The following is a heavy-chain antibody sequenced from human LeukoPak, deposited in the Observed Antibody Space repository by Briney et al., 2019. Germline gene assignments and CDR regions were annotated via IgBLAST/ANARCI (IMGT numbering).Heavy chain of an antibody. CDR2: IYHSGST. D-gene: IGHD4-17*01. CDR1: GYSISSGYY. V-gene: IGHV4-38-2*02. CDR3: ARDYGDERANWFDP. J-gene: IGHJ5*02. Sequence: SETLSLTCTVSGYSISSGYYWGWIRQPPGKGLEWIGSIYHSGSTYYNPSLKSRVTISVDTSKNQFSLKLSSVTAADTAVYYCARDYGDERANWFDPWGQGTLVTASS.